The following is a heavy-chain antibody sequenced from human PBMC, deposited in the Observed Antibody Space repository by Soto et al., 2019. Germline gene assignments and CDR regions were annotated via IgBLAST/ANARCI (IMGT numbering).Heavy chain of an antibody. J-gene: IGHJ5*02. CDR3: VRGSQWFDP. CDR2: IYYSGST. V-gene: IGHV4-30-4*01. CDR1: GGSISSGDYY. Sequence: QVRLQESGPELVKPSETLSLTCTVSGGSISSGDYYWSWIRQPPGKGLEWIGYIYYSGSTYYNPSLKSRVTISVDTSNNQFSLRLTSVTAADTAVYYCVRGSQWFDPWGQGTLVTVSS.